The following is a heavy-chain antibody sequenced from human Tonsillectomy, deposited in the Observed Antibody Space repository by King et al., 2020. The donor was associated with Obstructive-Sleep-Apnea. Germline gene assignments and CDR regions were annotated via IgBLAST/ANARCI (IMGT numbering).Heavy chain of an antibody. CDR2: IYYSGST. V-gene: IGHV4-59*01. Sequence: QLQESGPGLVEPSETLSLTCTVSGGSISSYYWSWIRQPPGKGLEWIGYIYYSGSTNYNPSLKSRVTISLDTSKNQFSLKLSSVTAADTAVYYCARDVTTVKTGFWFDPWGHGTLVTVSS. CDR3: ARDVTTVKTGFWFDP. J-gene: IGHJ5*02. D-gene: IGHD4-17*01. CDR1: GGSISSYY.